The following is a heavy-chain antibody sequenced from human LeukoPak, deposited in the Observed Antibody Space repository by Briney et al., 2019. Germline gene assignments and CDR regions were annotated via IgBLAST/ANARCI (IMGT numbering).Heavy chain of an antibody. V-gene: IGHV4-61*02. CDR3: ARDSLLPSAMGYYYMDV. CDR2: IYTSGST. CDR1: GGSISSGSYY. J-gene: IGHJ6*03. Sequence: SQTLPLTCSVSGGSISSGSYYWSWIRQPAGKGLEWIGRIYTSGSTNHNPSLKSRVTISVDTSKNQFSLKLSSVTAADTALYFCARDSLLPSAMGYYYMDVWGKGTTVTVSS. D-gene: IGHD2-2*01.